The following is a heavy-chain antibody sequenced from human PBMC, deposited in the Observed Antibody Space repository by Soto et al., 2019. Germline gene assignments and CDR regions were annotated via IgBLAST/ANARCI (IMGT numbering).Heavy chain of an antibody. J-gene: IGHJ4*02. CDR3: ARGSGQYYYDSSGIWLDY. V-gene: IGHV4-34*01. CDR1: GGSFSGYY. Sequence: SETLSLTCAVYGGSFSGYYCSWIRQPPGKGLEWIGEINHSGSTNYNPSLKSRVTISVDTSKNQFSLKLSSVTAADTAVYYCARGSGQYYYDSSGIWLDYWGQGTLVTVSS. D-gene: IGHD3-22*01. CDR2: INHSGST.